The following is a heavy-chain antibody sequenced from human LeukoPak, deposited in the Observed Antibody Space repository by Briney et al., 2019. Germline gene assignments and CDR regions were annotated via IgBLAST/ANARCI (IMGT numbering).Heavy chain of an antibody. CDR1: GGSFSGYY. J-gene: IGHJ5*02. D-gene: IGHD1-26*01. CDR2: INHSGST. Sequence: SETLSLTSAVYGGSFSGYYWNWIRQPPGKGLEWIGEINHSGSTNYIPSLKSRVTISVDTSKNQFSLKLSSVTAADTAVYYCARGSKMLGYNWFDPWGQGTLVTVSS. V-gene: IGHV4-34*01. CDR3: ARGSKMLGYNWFDP.